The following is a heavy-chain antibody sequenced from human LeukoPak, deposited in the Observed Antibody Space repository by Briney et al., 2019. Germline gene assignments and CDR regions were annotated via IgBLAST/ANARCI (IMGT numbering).Heavy chain of an antibody. CDR2: ISGSGGST. D-gene: IGHD3-22*01. V-gene: IGHV3-23*01. J-gene: IGHJ4*02. Sequence: PGGSLRLSRAASGFTFTTYAMSWVRQAPGKGLEWVSSISGSGGSTYYVDSVKGRFTISRDNSKNTLYLQMNSLRAEDTAVYYCAKDDYYDTSGYRDWGQGTLVTVSS. CDR1: GFTFTTYA. CDR3: AKDDYYDTSGYRD.